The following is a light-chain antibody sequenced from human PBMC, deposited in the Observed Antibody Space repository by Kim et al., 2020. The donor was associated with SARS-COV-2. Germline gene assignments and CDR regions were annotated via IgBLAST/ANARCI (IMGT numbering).Light chain of an antibody. CDR1: QGIGNY. V-gene: IGKV1-17*02. Sequence: DIQMTQSPSSLSASVRDSVTITCRASQGIGNYLGWYQQKPGKAPRRLIYDASSLQSEVPPRFSGSGSGTEFTLTISNLQPEDFATYYCQQYNSRPPTFGGGTKVDIK. CDR3: QQYNSRPPT. J-gene: IGKJ4*01. CDR2: DAS.